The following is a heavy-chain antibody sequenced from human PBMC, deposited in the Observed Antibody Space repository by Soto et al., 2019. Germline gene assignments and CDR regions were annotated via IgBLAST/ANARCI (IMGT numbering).Heavy chain of an antibody. CDR3: ARIASAGRGWDV. CDR2: IKQDGSEK. V-gene: IGHV3-7*01. D-gene: IGHD6-13*01. J-gene: IGHJ6*02. Sequence: EVQLVESGGGLVQPGGSLRLSCAASGFTFSSYWMSWVRQAPVKGLEWVGNIKQDGSEKNYVDFVEGRLTISRDNAEISLYLQMNSLRAEDTAVYYCARIASAGRGWDVWGQGTTVVVSS. CDR1: GFTFSSYW.